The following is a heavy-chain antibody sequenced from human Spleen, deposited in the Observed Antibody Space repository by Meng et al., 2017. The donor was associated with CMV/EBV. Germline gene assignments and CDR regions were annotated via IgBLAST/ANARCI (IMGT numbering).Heavy chain of an antibody. J-gene: IGHJ4*02. CDR2: IKKDGSQK. V-gene: IGHV3-7*01. CDR3: ARDWGSSSDYFDY. D-gene: IGHD6-6*01. CDR1: GFSFGTYW. Sequence: GESLKISCAASGFSFGTYWMSWVRQAPGKGLEWVANIKKDGSQKYYVDSVKGRFTISRDNANNFLYLHMNSLSAEDTAVYYCARDWGSSSDYFDYWGQGTLVTVSS.